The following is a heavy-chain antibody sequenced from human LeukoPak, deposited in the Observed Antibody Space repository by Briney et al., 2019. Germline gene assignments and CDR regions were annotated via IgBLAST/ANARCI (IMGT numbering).Heavy chain of an antibody. V-gene: IGHV3-30*04. CDR2: ISYDGSNK. D-gene: IGHD3-3*01. CDR3: AKDHSPEWLLNYFDY. Sequence: PGRSLRLSCAASGFTFSSYAMHWVRQAPGKGLEWVAVISYDGSNKYYADSVKGRFTISRDNSKNTLYLQMNSLRAEDTAVYYCAKDHSPEWLLNYFDYWGQGTLVTVSS. CDR1: GFTFSSYA. J-gene: IGHJ4*02.